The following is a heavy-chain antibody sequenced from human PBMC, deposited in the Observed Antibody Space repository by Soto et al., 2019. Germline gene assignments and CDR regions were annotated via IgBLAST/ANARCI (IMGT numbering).Heavy chain of an antibody. CDR1: GGSISSSSYY. D-gene: IGHD3-16*01. V-gene: IGHV4-39*01. CDR2: IYYSGST. Sequence: QLQLQESGPGLVKPSETLSLTCTVSGGSISSSSYYWGWIRQPPGKGLEWIGSIYYSGSTYYNPSLKSRVPISVHTSKNQFSLKLSSVTAADTAVYYFAKGGYYYYGMDVWGQGTTVTVSS. J-gene: IGHJ6*02. CDR3: AKGGYYYYGMDV.